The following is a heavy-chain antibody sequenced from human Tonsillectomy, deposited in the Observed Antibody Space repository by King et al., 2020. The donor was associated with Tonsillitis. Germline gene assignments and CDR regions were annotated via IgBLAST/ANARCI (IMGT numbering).Heavy chain of an antibody. J-gene: IGHJ4*02. CDR3: AREKAYEFCSDHHRSFDC. D-gene: IGHD3-3*01. V-gene: IGHV3-30*03. CDR2: ISDVGNNR. Sequence: VQLVESGGGVVQPGMSLRLSCAASGFSFSSYGMHWVRQAPGRGLEWVAVISDVGNNRYYADSVKGRFTISRDNSKSTLYLQLNSLRDEDTAIYYCAREKAYEFCSDHHRSFDCWGQGTLLTVSS. CDR1: GFSFSSYG.